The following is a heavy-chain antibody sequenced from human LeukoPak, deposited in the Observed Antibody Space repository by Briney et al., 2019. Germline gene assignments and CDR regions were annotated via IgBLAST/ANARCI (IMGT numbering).Heavy chain of an antibody. CDR3: ARREVVSWSGIGNWFDP. V-gene: IGHV5-51*01. CDR1: GYSFTSYW. CDR2: IYPGDSDT. Sequence: GESLKISCKGSGYSFTSYWIGWVRQMPGKRLEWMGIIYPGDSDTRSSPSFQGQVTISADKSISTAYLQWSSLKATDPAMYYCARREVVSWSGIGNWFDPWGQGTLVTVSS. D-gene: IGHD6-13*01. J-gene: IGHJ5*02.